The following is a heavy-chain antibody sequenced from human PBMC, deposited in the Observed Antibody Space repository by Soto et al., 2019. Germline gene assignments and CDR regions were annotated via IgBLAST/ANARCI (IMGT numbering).Heavy chain of an antibody. J-gene: IGHJ2*01. V-gene: IGHV4-34*01. CDR3: ARMAGPWYFDL. Sequence: SETLSLTCAVHGGSFSGFYWTWIRQPPGKGLEWIGEINHSGSSNYNPPLKSRVTMSLGTSRNQFSLSLNPVTAADTAVYYCARMAGPWYFDLWGRGTLVTVSS. CDR2: INHSGSS. CDR1: GGSFSGFY.